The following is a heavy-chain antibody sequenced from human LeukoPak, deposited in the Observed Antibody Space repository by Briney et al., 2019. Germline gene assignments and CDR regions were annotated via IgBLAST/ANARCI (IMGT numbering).Heavy chain of an antibody. D-gene: IGHD2-2*01. CDR3: ASFLGCCSSTSCYTLFDY. V-gene: IGHV4-61*02. CDR1: GGSISSGSYY. Sequence: PSETLSLTCTVSGGSISSGSYYWSWIRQPAGKGLEWIGRIYTSGSTNYNPSLKSRVTISVDTPKNQFSLKLSSVTAADTAVYYCASFLGCCSSTSCYTLFDYWGQGTLVTVSS. CDR2: IYTSGST. J-gene: IGHJ4*02.